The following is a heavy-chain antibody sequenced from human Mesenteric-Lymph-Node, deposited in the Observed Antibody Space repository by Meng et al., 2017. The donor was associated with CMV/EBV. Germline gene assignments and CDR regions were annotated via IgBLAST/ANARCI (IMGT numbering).Heavy chain of an antibody. V-gene: IGHV4-39*07. CDR2: VFHTGHT. J-gene: IGHJ4*02. D-gene: IGHD4-23*01. CDR3: ARLLGGFGNSWDEN. Sequence: SETLSLTCSVSGGSVSGSNNYWGWIRQPPGKPLEWIGSVFHTGHTWYNESLHSRVTISVDTSTNQFSLKLSSLTAADTAVYYCARLLGGFGNSWDENWGQGILVTVSS. CDR1: GGSVSGSNNY.